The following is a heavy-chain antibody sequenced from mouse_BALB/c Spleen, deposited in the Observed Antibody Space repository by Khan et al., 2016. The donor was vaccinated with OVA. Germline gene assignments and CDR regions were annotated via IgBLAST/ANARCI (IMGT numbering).Heavy chain of an antibody. J-gene: IGHJ2*01. CDR2: INPSTGYT. CDR1: GYTFTSYW. CDR3: ARRTTVVDY. Sequence: QIQLVQSGAELAKPGASVKMSCKASGYTFTSYWMHWVKQRPGQGLEWIGYINPSTGYTEYNQKFKDKATLTADKSSSTAYMQLSSLTSEDSAVYYSARRTTVVDYWGQGTTLTVSS. D-gene: IGHD1-1*01. V-gene: IGHV1-7*01.